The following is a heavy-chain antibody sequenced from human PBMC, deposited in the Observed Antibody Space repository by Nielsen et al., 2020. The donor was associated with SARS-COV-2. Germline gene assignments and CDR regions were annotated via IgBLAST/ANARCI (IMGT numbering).Heavy chain of an antibody. CDR1: GFTFSNAW. J-gene: IGHJ4*02. V-gene: IGHV3-15*01. Sequence: GESLKISCAASGFTFSNAWMSWFRQAPGKGLEWVGRIKSKTDGGTTDYAAPVKGRFTISRDDSKNTLYLQMNSLKTEDTAVYYCVRQLWRGGYFDYWGQGTLVTVSS. CDR3: VRQLWRGGYFDY. CDR2: IKSKTDGGTT. D-gene: IGHD5-18*01.